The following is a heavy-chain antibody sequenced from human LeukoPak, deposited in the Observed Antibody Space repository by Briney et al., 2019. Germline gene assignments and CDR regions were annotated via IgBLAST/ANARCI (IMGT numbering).Heavy chain of an antibody. D-gene: IGHD2-2*01. CDR1: GFTFSSYA. CDR2: ISGSGGST. V-gene: IGHV3-23*01. CDR3: AKGQAYCSSTSCFYFDY. J-gene: IGHJ4*02. Sequence: PGGSLRLSCAASGFTFSSYAMSWVRQAPGKGLEWVSAISGSGGSTYYADSVKGRFTISRDNSKNTLYLQMNSLRAEDTAVYYCAKGQAYCSSTSCFYFDYWGQGTLVTVSS.